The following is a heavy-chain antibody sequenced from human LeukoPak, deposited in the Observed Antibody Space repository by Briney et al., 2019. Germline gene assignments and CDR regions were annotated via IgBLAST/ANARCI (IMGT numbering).Heavy chain of an antibody. CDR2: ISYIGST. CDR3: VRDLGTVTKGCDI. J-gene: IGHJ3*02. D-gene: IGHD4-17*01. CDR1: DDSFSSHY. V-gene: IGHV4-59*11. Sequence: SETLSLTRAVSDDSFSSHYWTWIRQPPGKGLEWIGYISYIGSTNYNPSLKSRVTISIDTSKNQFSLKLSSVTAADTAVYYCVRDLGTVTKGCDIWGQGTMLSLS.